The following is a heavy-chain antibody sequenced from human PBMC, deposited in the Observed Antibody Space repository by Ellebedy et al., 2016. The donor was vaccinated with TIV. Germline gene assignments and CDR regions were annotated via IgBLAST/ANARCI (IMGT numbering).Heavy chain of an antibody. D-gene: IGHD3-10*01. V-gene: IGHV3-30-3*01. Sequence: PGGSLRLSCVASGFTSSTYEIHWVRQAPGTGLEWVAAVSGHGRITLYADSVKGRFTISRDTSKDTVYLQMNSLRVEDTALYYGARDAAPGAPDYFDSWGQGTQVTVSS. CDR2: VSGHGRIT. J-gene: IGHJ4*02. CDR1: GFTSSTYE. CDR3: ARDAAPGAPDYFDS.